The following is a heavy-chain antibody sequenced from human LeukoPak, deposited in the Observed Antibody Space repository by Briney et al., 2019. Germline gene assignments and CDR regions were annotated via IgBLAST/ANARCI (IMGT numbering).Heavy chain of an antibody. D-gene: IGHD5-12*01. CDR2: ISGSGGST. CDR1: GFTFSSYA. J-gene: IGHJ4*02. V-gene: IGHV3-23*01. Sequence: GGSLRLSCAASGFTFSSYAMSWVRQAPGKGLEWVSAISGSGGSTYYADSVKGRFTISRDNSKNTLYLQMNSLRAEDTAVYYCARDYSGYDFLFDYWGQGTLVTVSS. CDR3: ARDYSGYDFLFDY.